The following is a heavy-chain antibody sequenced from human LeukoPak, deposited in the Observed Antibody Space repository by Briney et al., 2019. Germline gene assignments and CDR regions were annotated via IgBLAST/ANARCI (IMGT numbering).Heavy chain of an antibody. CDR2: ISYDGSNK. CDR3: AKVTSGPDDSDY. CDR1: GFTFSSYG. Sequence: GGSLRLSCAASGFTFSSYGMHWVRQAPGKGLEWVAVISYDGSNKYYADSVKGRFTISRDNSKNTLYLQMNSLRAEDTAVYYCAKVTSGPDDSDYWGQGTLVTVSS. V-gene: IGHV3-30*18. J-gene: IGHJ4*02. D-gene: IGHD3-3*01.